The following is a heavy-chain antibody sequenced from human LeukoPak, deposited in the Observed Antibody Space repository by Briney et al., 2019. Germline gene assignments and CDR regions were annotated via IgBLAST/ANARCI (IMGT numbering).Heavy chain of an antibody. CDR3: AKAGGPITMIVVVTRRYYFDY. V-gene: IGHV3-21*04. CDR2: ISSSSSYI. D-gene: IGHD3-22*01. Sequence: GGSLRLSCAASGFTFSSYSMNWVRQAPGKGLEWVSSISSSSSYIYYADSVKGRFTISRDNAKNSLYLQMNSLRAEDTAVYYCAKAGGPITMIVVVTRRYYFDYWGQGTLVTVSS. CDR1: GFTFSSYS. J-gene: IGHJ4*02.